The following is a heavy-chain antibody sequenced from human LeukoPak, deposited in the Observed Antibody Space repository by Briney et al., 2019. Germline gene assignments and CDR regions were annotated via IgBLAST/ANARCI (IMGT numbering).Heavy chain of an antibody. CDR2: IYYSGST. D-gene: IGHD4-17*01. CDR1: GGSISSYY. V-gene: IGHV4-59*01. J-gene: IGHJ4*02. Sequence: KTSETLSLTCTVSGGSISSYYWSWIRQPPGKGLEWIGYIYYSGSTNYNPSLKSRVTISVDTSKNQFSLKLSSVTAADTAVYYCARPPGVDGDSYWGQGTLVTVSS. CDR3: ARPPGVDGDSY.